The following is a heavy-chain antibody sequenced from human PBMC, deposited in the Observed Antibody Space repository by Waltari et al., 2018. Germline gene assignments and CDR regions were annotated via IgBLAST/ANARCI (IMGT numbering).Heavy chain of an antibody. CDR2: ISSDGSET. CDR3: ARDFKDVGS. Sequence: EVKLVESGGGLIQPGGSLRLSCAASGFIISDYWMHWVRQAPGKGLVGVARISSDGSETTYADSGRGLFTISRDNAENTVYLQMNSLRAEDAAVYYCARDFKDVGSWGQGTLVTVSS. D-gene: IGHD1-26*01. CDR1: GFIISDYW. J-gene: IGHJ5*02. V-gene: IGHV3-74*03.